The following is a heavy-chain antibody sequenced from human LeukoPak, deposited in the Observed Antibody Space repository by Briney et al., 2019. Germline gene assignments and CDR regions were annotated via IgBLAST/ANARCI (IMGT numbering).Heavy chain of an antibody. J-gene: IGHJ3*02. CDR2: ISGSGGST. CDR1: GFTFSSYA. CDR3: AKNIWEVLEGGAFDI. Sequence: PGWSLRLSCAASGFTFSSYAMSGVRQAPGKGLEWVSAISGSGGSTYYADSVKGRFTISRDNSKNTLYLQMNSLRAEDTAVYYCAKNIWEVLEGGAFDIWGQGAMVTVSS. V-gene: IGHV3-23*01. D-gene: IGHD2/OR15-2a*01.